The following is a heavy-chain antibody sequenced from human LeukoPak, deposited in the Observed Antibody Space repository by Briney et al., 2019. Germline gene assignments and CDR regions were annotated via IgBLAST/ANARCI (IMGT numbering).Heavy chain of an antibody. CDR2: IRSKAYGGTT. CDR1: GFTFGDYA. V-gene: IGHV3-49*04. CDR3: TRDLNSGWNPLGAFDI. J-gene: IGHJ3*02. Sequence: PGGSLRLSCTASGFTFGDYAMSWVRQAPGKGLEWVGFIRSKAYGGTTEYAASVKGRFTISRDDSKSIAYLQMNSLKTEDTAVYYCTRDLNSGWNPLGAFDIWGQGTMVTVSS. D-gene: IGHD6-19*01.